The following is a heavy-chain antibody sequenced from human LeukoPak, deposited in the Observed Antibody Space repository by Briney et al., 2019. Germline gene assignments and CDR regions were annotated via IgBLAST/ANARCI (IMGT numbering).Heavy chain of an antibody. CDR2: IYWDDDK. V-gene: IGHV2-5*02. Sequence: SGPTLVKPTQTLTLTCTISGFSCRTSGVGVDWIRHPPGQALEWLALIYWDDDKRYSPSLKSRLTITKNTSKNQVVLTMTNMDPVDTATYYCTHRLSGENAFDIWGQGTMVTVSS. J-gene: IGHJ3*02. CDR1: GFSCRTSGVG. CDR3: THRLSGENAFDI. D-gene: IGHD1-14*01.